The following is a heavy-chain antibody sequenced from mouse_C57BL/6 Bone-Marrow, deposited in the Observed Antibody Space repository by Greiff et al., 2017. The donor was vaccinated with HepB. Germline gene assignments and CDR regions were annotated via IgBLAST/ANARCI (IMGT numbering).Heavy chain of an antibody. D-gene: IGHD2-12*01. Sequence: VMLVESGPGLVAPSQRLSITCTVSGFSLTSYGVDWVRQPPGKGLEWLGVIWGGGSTNYNSALLSRLSISKDNSKSQVFLKMNSLQTDDTDMYYGAKGSNDGYGMDYWGQGTSVTVSS. V-gene: IGHV2-9*01. J-gene: IGHJ4*01. CDR3: AKGSNDGYGMDY. CDR2: IWGGGST. CDR1: GFSLTSYG.